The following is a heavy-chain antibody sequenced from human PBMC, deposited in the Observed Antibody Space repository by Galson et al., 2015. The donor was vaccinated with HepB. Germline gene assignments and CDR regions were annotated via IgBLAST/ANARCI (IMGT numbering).Heavy chain of an antibody. V-gene: IGHV3-30-3*01. Sequence: SLRLSCAASGFTFSSYAMHWVRQAPGKGLEWVAVISYDGSNKYYADSVKGRFTISRDNSKNTLYLQMNSLRAEDTAVYYCARDPGLEYSSSAYYFDYWGQGTLVTVSS. CDR3: ARDPGLEYSSSAYYFDY. J-gene: IGHJ4*02. CDR1: GFTFSSYA. CDR2: ISYDGSNK. D-gene: IGHD6-6*01.